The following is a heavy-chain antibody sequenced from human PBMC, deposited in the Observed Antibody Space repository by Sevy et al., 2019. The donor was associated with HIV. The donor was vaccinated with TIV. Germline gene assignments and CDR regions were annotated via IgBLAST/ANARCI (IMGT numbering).Heavy chain of an antibody. Sequence: SETLSLTCTVSDVSISSGTNYWGWIRQPPGKGLEWIGSIYYGGSTYYNPALKSRVTVCADTSTNQFYLKLTSVTVADTAVYYCARQRGGWYEYDASDVWGQGTMVTVSS. CDR2: IYYGGST. J-gene: IGHJ3*01. CDR3: ARQRGGWYEYDASDV. D-gene: IGHD6-19*01. CDR1: DVSISSGTNY. V-gene: IGHV4-39*01.